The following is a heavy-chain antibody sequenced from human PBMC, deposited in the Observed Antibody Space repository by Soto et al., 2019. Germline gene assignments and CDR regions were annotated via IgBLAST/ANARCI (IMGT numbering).Heavy chain of an antibody. J-gene: IGHJ6*02. D-gene: IGHD3-16*01. CDR1: GFRFDEYN. CDR3: ARETLSYGSALDV. CDR2: ITWNGANT. Sequence: GGSLRLSCAASGFRFDEYNMHWVRQAPGKGLEWLSLITWNGANTYYADSVKGRFTISRDGTTKSVSLQMTSLKREDTGLYYCARETLSYGSALDVWGQGTTVTVSS. V-gene: IGHV3-43*01.